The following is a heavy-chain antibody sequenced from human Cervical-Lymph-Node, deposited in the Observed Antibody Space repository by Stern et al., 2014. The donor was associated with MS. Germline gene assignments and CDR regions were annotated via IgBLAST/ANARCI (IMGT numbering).Heavy chain of an antibody. CDR2: LSADNGNA. CDR1: GYSFTSYG. J-gene: IGHJ4*02. CDR3: ARTYDFWNGYEDY. Sequence: QVQLVQSGAEVKKPGASVKVSCKASGYSFTSYGISWVRQPPGQGLEWMGWLSADNGNANYAQKFQGSITMTTATFTNTVYLELRSLRADDTAVYYCARTYDFWNGYEDYWGQGTLVTVSS. D-gene: IGHD3-3*01. V-gene: IGHV1-18*01.